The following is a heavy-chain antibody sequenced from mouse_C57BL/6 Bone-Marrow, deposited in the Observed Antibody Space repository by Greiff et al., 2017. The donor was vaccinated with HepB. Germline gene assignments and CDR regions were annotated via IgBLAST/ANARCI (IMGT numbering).Heavy chain of an antibody. D-gene: IGHD2-1*01. Sequence: QVQLQQSAASLARPGCAVRMTTRTSSSTFTSSWVHWVKQKPIQGLEWIGNIDPSDSETHYNQKFKDKATLTVDKSSSTAYMELSSLTSEDFVFYYCANHRDLHSFPSRGQC. CDR1: SSTFTSSW. J-gene: IGHJ2*01. CDR2: IDPSDSET. V-gene: IGHV1-52*01. CDR3: ANHRDLHSFPS.